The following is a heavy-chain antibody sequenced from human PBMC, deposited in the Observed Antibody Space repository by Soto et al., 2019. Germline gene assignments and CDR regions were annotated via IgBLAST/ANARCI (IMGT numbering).Heavy chain of an antibody. V-gene: IGHV3-9*01. J-gene: IGHJ4*02. CDR2: ISWNSGSI. CDR1: GFTFDDYA. D-gene: IGHD2-15*01. Sequence: PGGSLRLSCAASGFTFDDYAMHWVRQAPGKGLEWVSGISWNSGSIGYADSVKGRFTISRDNAKNSLYLQMNSLRAEDTALYYCAKGYCSGGSCYGFLDYWGQGTLVTVSS. CDR3: AKGYCSGGSCYGFLDY.